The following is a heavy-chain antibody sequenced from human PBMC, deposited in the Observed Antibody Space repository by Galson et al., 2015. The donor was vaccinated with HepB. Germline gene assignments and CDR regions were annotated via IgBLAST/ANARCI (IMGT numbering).Heavy chain of an antibody. J-gene: IGHJ6*02. CDR3: ARDDDYSNGPLFYYYGMDV. V-gene: IGHV1-18*04. CDR2: ISAYNGNT. CDR1: GYTFTSYG. Sequence: SVKVSCKASGYTFTSYGISWVRQAPGQGLEWMGWISAYNGNTNYAQKLQGRVTMTTDTSTSTAYMELRSLRSDDTAVYYCARDDDYSNGPLFYYYGMDVWGQGTTVTVSS. D-gene: IGHD4-11*01.